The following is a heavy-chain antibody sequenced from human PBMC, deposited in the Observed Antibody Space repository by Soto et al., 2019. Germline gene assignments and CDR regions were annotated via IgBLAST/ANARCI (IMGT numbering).Heavy chain of an antibody. V-gene: IGHV3-23*01. CDR3: AKGDDMIVVGGGFDY. CDR1: GFTFSSYA. J-gene: IGHJ4*02. Sequence: EVQLLESGGGLVQPGGSLRLSCAASGFTFSSYAMSWVRQAPGKGLEWVSAISGSGGSTYYADSVKGRFTISRDNSKYTLYLQMNSLRAEDTAVYYCAKGDDMIVVGGGFDYWGQGTLVTVSS. D-gene: IGHD3-22*01. CDR2: ISGSGGST.